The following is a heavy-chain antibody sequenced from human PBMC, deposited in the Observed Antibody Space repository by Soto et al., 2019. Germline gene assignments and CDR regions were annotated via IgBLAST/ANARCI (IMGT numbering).Heavy chain of an antibody. Sequence: QVKLEESGPGLVKPSGTLSLRCAVSGGSITNSNWWNWVRQTPEKGLEWIGQILPSGSTNYNPSLATRVTMSVDTYKNQFSLILTSVTAADTALYFCARSDYGDSNSQYFDYWGQGTLVTVSS. CDR3: ARSDYGDSNSQYFDY. CDR2: ILPSGST. J-gene: IGHJ4*02. D-gene: IGHD4-17*01. V-gene: IGHV4-4*02. CDR1: GGSITNSNW.